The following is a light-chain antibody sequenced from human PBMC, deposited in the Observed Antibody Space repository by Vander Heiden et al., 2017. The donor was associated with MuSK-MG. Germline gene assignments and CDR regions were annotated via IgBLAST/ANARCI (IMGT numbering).Light chain of an antibody. CDR3: QPVNSHPLT. Sequence: DIHLTQSPSFLSASVGDRVSITCRASQDISSFLAWFQQKPGKAPKLLIYVASTLQSGVPSRFSCSGSGTEFTLTISRLQPEDFATYFCQPVNSHPLTFGGGTKVEIK. CDR2: VAS. CDR1: QDISSF. J-gene: IGKJ4*01. V-gene: IGKV1-9*01.